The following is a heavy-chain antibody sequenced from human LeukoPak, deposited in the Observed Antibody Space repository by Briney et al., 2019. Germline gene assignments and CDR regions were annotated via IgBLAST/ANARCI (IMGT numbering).Heavy chain of an antibody. CDR1: GFTFSSYS. J-gene: IGHJ3*02. CDR2: ISSSSSYI. V-gene: IGHV3-21*01. D-gene: IGHD5-18*01. CDR3: ARWPLTGYSYGLEAFDI. Sequence: GGSLRLSCAASGFTFSSYSMNWVRQAPGKGLEWVSSISSSSSYIYYADSVKGRFTISRDNAKNSLYLQMNSLRAEDTAVYYCARWPLTGYSYGLEAFDIWGQGTMVTVSS.